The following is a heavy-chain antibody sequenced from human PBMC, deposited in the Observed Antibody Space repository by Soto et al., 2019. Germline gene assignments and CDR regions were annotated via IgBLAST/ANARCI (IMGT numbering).Heavy chain of an antibody. D-gene: IGHD6-19*01. V-gene: IGHV4-4*02. CDR1: GGSISSTNW. J-gene: IGHJ4*02. CDR3: VSDSGNGWKDY. CDR2: IDHSGST. Sequence: QVQLQESGPGLVKPSGTLSLTCAVSGGSISSTNWWNWVRQPPGKGLEWIGEIDHSGSTNYNPSLKGRATRSVDEPKNQFALKLSSVAAADTAGYYCVSDSGNGWKDYWGQGTLVTVSS.